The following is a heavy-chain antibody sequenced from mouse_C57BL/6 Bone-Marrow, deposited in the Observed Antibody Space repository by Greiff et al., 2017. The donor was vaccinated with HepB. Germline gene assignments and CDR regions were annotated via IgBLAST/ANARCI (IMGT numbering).Heavy chain of an antibody. CDR3: ASWDEFDY. V-gene: IGHV1-82*01. D-gene: IGHD4-1*01. J-gene: IGHJ2*01. CDR2: IYPGDGDT. CDR1: GYAFSSSW. Sequence: VQLQQSGPELVKPGASVKISCKASGYAFSSSWMNWVKQRPGKGLEWIGRIYPGDGDTNYTGKFQGKATLPADKSSSTAYMHLRSLTSEDSAVYFCASWDEFDYWGQGTTLTVSS.